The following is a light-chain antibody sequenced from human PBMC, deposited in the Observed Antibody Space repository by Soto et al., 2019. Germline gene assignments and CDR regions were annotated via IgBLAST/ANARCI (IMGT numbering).Light chain of an antibody. CDR1: SGDVGGNKY. J-gene: IGLJ1*01. CDR3: SAFTGTTYV. Sequence: QSVLTQPASVSGSPGQSITISCTGTSGDVGGNKYVSWYQHYPGKAPKLMICDVSNRPSGVSNRFSGSKSGNTASLTISGLQAEDEADYYCSAFTGTTYVFGTGTKVTVL. V-gene: IGLV2-14*03. CDR2: DVS.